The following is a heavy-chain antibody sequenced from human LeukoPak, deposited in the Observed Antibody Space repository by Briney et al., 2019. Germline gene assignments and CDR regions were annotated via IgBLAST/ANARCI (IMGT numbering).Heavy chain of an antibody. CDR2: IHYSGST. J-gene: IGHJ3*01. CDR1: GGSISSYY. Sequence: SETLSLTCTVSGGSISSYYWSWIRQPPGKGLEWIGYIHYSGSTSYNPSLKSRVTMSVDTSKNQFSLNLSSVTAADTAVYYCARDRQHRDGFDVWGQGTMVTVSS. CDR3: ARDRQHRDGFDV. V-gene: IGHV4-59*01.